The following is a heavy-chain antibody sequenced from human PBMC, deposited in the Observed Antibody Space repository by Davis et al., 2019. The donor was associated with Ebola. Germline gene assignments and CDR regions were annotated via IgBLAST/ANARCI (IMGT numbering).Heavy chain of an antibody. CDR1: GYIFTSYA. J-gene: IGHJ4*02. V-gene: IGHV1-3*01. D-gene: IGHD3-3*01. CDR3: ARATIFGWFDY. CDR2: INGGNGDT. Sequence: ASVKVSCKASGYIFTSYAMHWVRQAPGQRLEWMGWINGGNGDTKYSQKFRDRVTITRDTSASTSYMELSSLRSEDTAVYYCARATIFGWFDYWGQGTLVTVSS.